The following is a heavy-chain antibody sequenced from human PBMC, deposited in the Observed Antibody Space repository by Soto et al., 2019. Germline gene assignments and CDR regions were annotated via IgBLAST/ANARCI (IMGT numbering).Heavy chain of an antibody. V-gene: IGHV3-21*01. CDR2: ISSSSSYI. Sequence: EVQLVESGGGLVKPGGSLRLSCAASGFTFSSYSMNWVRQAPGKGLEWVSSISSSSSYIYYADSVKGRFTISRDNDKNSLYLQMNSLTAEDTAVYYCARGWAKHIVVVTAIPVWGQGTTVTVSS. CDR3: ARGWAKHIVVVTAIPV. CDR1: GFTFSSYS. D-gene: IGHD2-21*02. J-gene: IGHJ6*02.